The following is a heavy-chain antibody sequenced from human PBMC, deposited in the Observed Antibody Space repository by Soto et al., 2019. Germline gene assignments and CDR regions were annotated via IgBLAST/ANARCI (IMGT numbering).Heavy chain of an antibody. CDR2: ITWNSRVL. V-gene: IGHV3-9*01. CDR1: GLNFDDFA. D-gene: IGHD3-3*01. J-gene: IGHJ4*02. Sequence: EVQLVESGGRLVQPGRSLRLSCVGTGLNFDDFAMHWVRQAPGKGLEWVSGITWNSRVLAYADSVKGRFTISRDNARNSLYLQMDSLRDEDTALYYCAKGRYDFWSPYYFDSWGQGTLVTVST. CDR3: AKGRYDFWSPYYFDS.